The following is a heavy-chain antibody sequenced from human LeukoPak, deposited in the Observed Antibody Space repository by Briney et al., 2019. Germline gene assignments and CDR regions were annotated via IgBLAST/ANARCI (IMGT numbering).Heavy chain of an antibody. D-gene: IGHD3-10*01. CDR1: GFTFSSYW. J-gene: IGHJ6*02. Sequence: GGSLRLSCAASGFTFSSYWMSWVRQAPGKGLEWVANIKQDGSEKYYADSVKGRFTISRDNSKNTLYLQMNSLRAEDTAVYYCARSSHMVRGVIILYYYGMDVWGQGTTVTVSS. CDR2: IKQDGSEK. V-gene: IGHV3-7*01. CDR3: ARSSHMVRGVIILYYYGMDV.